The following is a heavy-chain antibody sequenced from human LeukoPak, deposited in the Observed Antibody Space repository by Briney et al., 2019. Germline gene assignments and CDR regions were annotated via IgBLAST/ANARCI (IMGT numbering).Heavy chain of an antibody. J-gene: IGHJ6*03. CDR2: FDPEVGKT. CDR1: GYTLTELS. CDR3: ATRFCSGGSCPNYYYYYINV. Sequence: ASVKVSCKVSGYTLTELSMHWVRQAPGKGLEWMGGFDPEVGKTIYAQKFQGRVTMTEDTSTDTAYMELSSLRSEDTALYYCATRFCSGGSCPNYYYYYINVWGKGTPVTISS. V-gene: IGHV1-24*01. D-gene: IGHD2-15*01.